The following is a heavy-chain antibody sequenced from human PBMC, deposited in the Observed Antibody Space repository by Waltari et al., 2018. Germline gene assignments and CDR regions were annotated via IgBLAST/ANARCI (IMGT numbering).Heavy chain of an antibody. CDR1: GYRFSDYW. Sequence: EAQLVQSGAEVKKPGESLKISCKCSGYRFSDYWIGWVRQMPGKGLEWMGIIYPGDSNTIDSPSFQGQVTSAADKSSSTAYLQGSSLKASYTARDYCARCSGPLLAHNWFDPWGQGTLVTVSS. CDR3: ARCSGPLLAHNWFDP. D-gene: IGHD1-26*01. V-gene: IGHV5-51*01. CDR2: IYPGDSNT. J-gene: IGHJ5*02.